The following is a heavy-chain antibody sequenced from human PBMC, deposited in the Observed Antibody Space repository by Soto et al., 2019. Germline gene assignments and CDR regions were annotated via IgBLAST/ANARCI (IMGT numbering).Heavy chain of an antibody. CDR3: ARAPYFYDSSAYFGY. Sequence: ASVKVSCKASGYTFTSYGISWVRQAPGQGLEWMGWISAYNGNTKYAQKLQGRVTMTTDTSTSTAYMELRSLRSDDTAVYYCARAPYFYDSSAYFGYWGQGTLVTSPQ. CDR1: GYTFTSYG. J-gene: IGHJ4*02. V-gene: IGHV1-18*01. D-gene: IGHD3-22*01. CDR2: ISAYNGNT.